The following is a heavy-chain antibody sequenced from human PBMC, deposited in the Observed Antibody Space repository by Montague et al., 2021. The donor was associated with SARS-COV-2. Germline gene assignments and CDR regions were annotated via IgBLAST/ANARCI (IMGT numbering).Heavy chain of an antibody. CDR1: GFTVSSNY. Sequence: SLRLSCAASGFTVSSNYMNWVRQAPGKGLEWVSAIYSGGSTYYSASVKGRFIISSDNSKNTQYLQMNSLRAEDTAVYYCARDQRPMTWTSYGMDVWGQGTTVTVSS. CDR2: IYSGGST. D-gene: IGHD3/OR15-3a*01. CDR3: ARDQRPMTWTSYGMDV. J-gene: IGHJ6*02. V-gene: IGHV3-53*01.